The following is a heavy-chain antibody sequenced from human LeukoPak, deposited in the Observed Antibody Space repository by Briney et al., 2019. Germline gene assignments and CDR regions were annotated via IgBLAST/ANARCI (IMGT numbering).Heavy chain of an antibody. D-gene: IGHD2-2*03. J-gene: IGHJ4*02. CDR1: GFTFSIYW. CDR3: AKELDIVVVPAAEPLDY. V-gene: IGHV3-30*02. Sequence: QPGGSLRLSCAASGFTFSIYWMSWVRQAPGKGLEWVAFIRYDGSNKYYADSVKGRFTISRDNSKNTLYLQMNSLRAEDTAVYYCAKELDIVVVPAAEPLDYWGQGTLVTVSS. CDR2: IRYDGSNK.